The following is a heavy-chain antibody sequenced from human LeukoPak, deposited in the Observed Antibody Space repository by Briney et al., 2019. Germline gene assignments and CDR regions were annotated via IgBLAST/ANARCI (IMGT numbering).Heavy chain of an antibody. J-gene: IGHJ3*02. CDR2: ISYDGSNK. CDR3: ARGLRNTDTFDI. Sequence: PGGSLRLSCAASGFTFSSYAMHWVRQAPGKGLEWVAVISYDGSNKYYADSVKGRFTISRDNSKNTVYLQMNSLRAEDTAVYYCARGLRNTDTFDIWGQGTMVTVSS. CDR1: GFTFSSYA. V-gene: IGHV3-30-3*01.